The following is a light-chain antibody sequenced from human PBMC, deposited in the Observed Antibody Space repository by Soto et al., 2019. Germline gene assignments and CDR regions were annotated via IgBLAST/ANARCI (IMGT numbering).Light chain of an antibody. J-gene: IGLJ2*01. V-gene: IGLV1-44*01. CDR1: SSNIGSNT. Sequence: VLTQPPSASGTPGQRVTISCSGSSSNIGSNTVNWYQQLPGTAPKLLIYSNNQRPSGVPDRFSGSKSGTSASLAISGLQSEDEADYYCAAWDDSLNVVFGGGTKLTVL. CDR3: AAWDDSLNVV. CDR2: SNN.